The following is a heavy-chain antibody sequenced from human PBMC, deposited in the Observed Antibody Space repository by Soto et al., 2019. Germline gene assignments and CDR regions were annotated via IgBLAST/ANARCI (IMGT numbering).Heavy chain of an antibody. CDR1: GFPFSSYA. CDR2: ISGSGGIT. V-gene: IGHV3-23*01. CDR3: AKSLSASPNYFFDY. D-gene: IGHD1-1*01. J-gene: IGHJ4*02. Sequence: VVSLRLSCAASGFPFSSYAMSWVRQAPGKGLEWVSGISGSGGITYYADSVKGRFTISRDNSKNSLYLQMNSLTAGDTAVYYCAKSLSASPNYFFDYWGQGTLVTVSS.